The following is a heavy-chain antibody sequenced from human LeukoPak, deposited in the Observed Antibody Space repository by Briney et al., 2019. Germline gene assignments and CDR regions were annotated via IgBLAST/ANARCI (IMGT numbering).Heavy chain of an antibody. CDR2: IYYSGST. CDR1: GGSISSYY. CDR3: ARGATMVRGVISKNWFDP. D-gene: IGHD3-10*01. J-gene: IGHJ5*02. V-gene: IGHV4-59*01. Sequence: SETLSLTCTVSGGSISSYYWSWIRQPPGKGLEWIGYIYYSGSTNYNPSLKSRVTISVDTSKNQFSLKLSSVTAADTAVYYCARGATMVRGVISKNWFDPWGQGTLVTVSS.